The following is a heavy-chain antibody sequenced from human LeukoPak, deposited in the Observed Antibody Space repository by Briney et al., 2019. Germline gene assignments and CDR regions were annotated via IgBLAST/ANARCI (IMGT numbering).Heavy chain of an antibody. Sequence: GGSLRLSCAASGFTVNNYYMSWVRQAPGKGLEWVSIIFDGNATYSADSVKGRFTVSRDNSKNTLYLQMNSLRAEDTAVYYCAREKSGSYRSGLDYWGQGTLVTVSS. V-gene: IGHV3-66*02. D-gene: IGHD1-26*01. J-gene: IGHJ4*02. CDR1: GFTVNNYY. CDR3: AREKSGSYRSGLDY. CDR2: IFDGNAT.